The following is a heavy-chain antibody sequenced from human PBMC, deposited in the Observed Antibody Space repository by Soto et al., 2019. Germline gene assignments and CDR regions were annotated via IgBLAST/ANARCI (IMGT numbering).Heavy chain of an antibody. CDR3: ARVSKAYIWGSYRSGFDY. CDR1: GGSFSGYY. Sequence: SETLSLTCAVYGGSFSGYYWSWIRQPPGKGLEWIGEINHSGSTNYNPSLKSRVTISVDTSKNHFSLKLSSVTAADTAVYYFARVSKAYIWGSYRSGFDYWGQGTLVTVSS. V-gene: IGHV4-34*01. J-gene: IGHJ4*02. D-gene: IGHD3-16*02. CDR2: INHSGST.